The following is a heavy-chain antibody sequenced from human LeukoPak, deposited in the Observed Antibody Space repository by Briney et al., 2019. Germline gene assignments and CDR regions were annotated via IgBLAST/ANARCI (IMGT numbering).Heavy chain of an antibody. Sequence: ASVKVSCKVSGYTLTELSMHWVRQAPGKGLEWMGGFDPEDGETIYAQKFQGRVTMTEDTSTDSAYMELSSLRSEDTAVYYCATDFYGDTYWSFDLWGRGTLVTVSS. J-gene: IGHJ2*01. CDR3: ATDFYGDTYWSFDL. CDR1: GYTLTELS. V-gene: IGHV1-24*01. D-gene: IGHD4-17*01. CDR2: FDPEDGET.